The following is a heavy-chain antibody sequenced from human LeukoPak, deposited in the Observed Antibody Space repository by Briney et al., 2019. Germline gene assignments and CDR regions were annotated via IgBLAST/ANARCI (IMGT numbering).Heavy chain of an antibody. CDR2: ISFDGVNT. CDR1: GFTFSTYA. CDR3: ARDWGNWFDP. V-gene: IGHV3-30*04. J-gene: IGHJ5*02. D-gene: IGHD3-16*01. Sequence: GGSLRLSCAASGFTFSTYAIHWVRQAPGKGLEWVAVISFDGVNTFYADSVKGRFTISRDSAKNSLYLQMNSLRAEDTAVYYCARDWGNWFDPWGQGTLVTVSS.